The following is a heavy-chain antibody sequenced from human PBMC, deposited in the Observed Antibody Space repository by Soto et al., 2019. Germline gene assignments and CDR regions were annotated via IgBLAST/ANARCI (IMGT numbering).Heavy chain of an antibody. CDR1: GGTFSSYA. Sequence: QVQLVQSGAEVKKPGSSVKVSCKASGGTFSSYAISWVRQAPGQGLEWIGGIIPIFGTTNCAQKFQGRVTITADESTSTAYMELSSLRSEDTAMYYCARVVTVVKSFHYWYFDLWGRGTLVTVSS. CDR3: ARVVTVVKSFHYWYFDL. D-gene: IGHD2-15*01. V-gene: IGHV1-69*12. J-gene: IGHJ2*01. CDR2: IIPIFGTT.